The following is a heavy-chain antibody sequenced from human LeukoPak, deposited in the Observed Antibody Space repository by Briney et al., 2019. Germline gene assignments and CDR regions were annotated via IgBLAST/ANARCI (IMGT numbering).Heavy chain of an antibody. CDR3: AKSRAGGYLRAFDF. V-gene: IGHV3-30-3*02. D-gene: IGHD5-18*01. J-gene: IGHJ4*02. CDR1: EFTFRSYA. Sequence: GGSLRLSCVASEFTFRSYAVHWVRRAPGKGLEWETLISYDGNNKYYADSVKGRFTISRDNSKNTLFLQMNSLTTDDTAVYYCAKSRAGGYLRAFDFWGQGTLVTVSS. CDR2: ISYDGNNK.